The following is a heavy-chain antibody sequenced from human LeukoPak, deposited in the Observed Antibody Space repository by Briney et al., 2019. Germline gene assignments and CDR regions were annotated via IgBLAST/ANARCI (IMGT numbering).Heavy chain of an antibody. J-gene: IGHJ4*02. D-gene: IGHD6-19*01. V-gene: IGHV1-3*03. CDR2: INAGNGNT. Sequence: ASVKVSCKASGYTFTSYAMHWVRQAPGQRLEWMGWINAGNGNTKYSQEFQGRVTITRDTSASTAYMELSSLRSEDTAVYYCARVVLPWLAPFDYWGQGTLVTVSS. CDR3: ARVVLPWLAPFDY. CDR1: GYTFTSYA.